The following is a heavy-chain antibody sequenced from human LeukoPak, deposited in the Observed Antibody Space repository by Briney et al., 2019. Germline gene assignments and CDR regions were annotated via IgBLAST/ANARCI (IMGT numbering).Heavy chain of an antibody. J-gene: IGHJ4*02. D-gene: IGHD6-13*01. Sequence: KFQGRVTITRDTSTSTAYMELSSLRSEDTAVYYCARDPGYSSSWYLDYWGQGTLVTVSS. CDR3: ARDPGYSSSWYLDY. V-gene: IGHV1-3*01.